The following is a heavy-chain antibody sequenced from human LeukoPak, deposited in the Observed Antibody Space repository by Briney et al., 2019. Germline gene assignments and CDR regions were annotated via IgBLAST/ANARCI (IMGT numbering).Heavy chain of an antibody. Sequence: GGSLRLSCAASGFTFDDYTMHWVRQAPGKGLEWVSLISWDGGSTYYADSVKGRFTISRDNSKKSLYLQMNSLRTEDTALYYCAKDSSSYYFDYWGQGTLVTVSS. CDR1: GFTFDDYT. CDR2: ISWDGGST. J-gene: IGHJ4*02. CDR3: AKDSSSYYFDY. V-gene: IGHV3-43*01. D-gene: IGHD3-10*01.